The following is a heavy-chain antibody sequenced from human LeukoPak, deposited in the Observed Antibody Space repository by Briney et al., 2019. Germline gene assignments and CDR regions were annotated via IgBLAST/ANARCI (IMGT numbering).Heavy chain of an antibody. CDR3: AKDQRGYDKPIDY. CDR2: IYYGGST. J-gene: IGHJ4*02. CDR1: GGSITNYY. V-gene: IGHV4-59*08. D-gene: IGHD5-12*01. Sequence: SETLSLTCTVSGGSITNYYWSWIRQPPGRGLEWIGYIYYGGSTDYNPSLKSRVTISADTSKSQFSLQLRSLTAADTAVYYCAKDQRGYDKPIDYWGQGTLVTVSS.